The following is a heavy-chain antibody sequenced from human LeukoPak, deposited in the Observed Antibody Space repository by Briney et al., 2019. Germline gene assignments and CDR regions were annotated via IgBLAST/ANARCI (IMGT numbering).Heavy chain of an antibody. CDR2: ISASGATI. CDR3: ARVTAVAAPWVY. Sequence: GGSLRLSCAASGFTFSSYGISWARQAPGKGLEWVAYISASGATIQYADSVEGRFTISRDNAKNSVNLQMNSLRADDTAVYYCARVTAVAAPWVYWGQGTQVTVSS. CDR1: GFTFSSYG. J-gene: IGHJ4*02. D-gene: IGHD6-19*01. V-gene: IGHV3-48*04.